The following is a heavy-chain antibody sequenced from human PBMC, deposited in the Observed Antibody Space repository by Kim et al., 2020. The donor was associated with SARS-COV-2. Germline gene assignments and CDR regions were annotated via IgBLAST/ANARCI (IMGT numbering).Heavy chain of an antibody. V-gene: IGHV3-7*01. Sequence: GGSLRLSCAASGFTFSSYPMTWVRQAPGKGLEWLANINQDGSQKSSVVSVRGRFSISRDNAENSLYLQMDSLRAEDTALYYCARGRRLHDYWGQGTLVT. D-gene: IGHD6-25*01. J-gene: IGHJ4*02. CDR3: ARGRRLHDY. CDR1: GFTFSSYP. CDR2: INQDGSQK.